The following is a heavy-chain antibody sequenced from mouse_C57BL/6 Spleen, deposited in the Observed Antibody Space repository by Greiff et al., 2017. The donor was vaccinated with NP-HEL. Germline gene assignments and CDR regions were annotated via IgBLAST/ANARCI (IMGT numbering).Heavy chain of an antibody. CDR2: IDPEDGET. Sequence: EVKLQESGAELVKPGASVKLSCTASGFNIKDYYMHWVKQRTEQGLEWIGRIDPEDGETKYAPQFQGKATITADTSSNTAYLQLSSLTSEDTAVYYCARSTMVTTGYFDVWGTGTTVTVSS. D-gene: IGHD2-2*01. J-gene: IGHJ1*03. V-gene: IGHV14-2*01. CDR3: ARSTMVTTGYFDV. CDR1: GFNIKDYY.